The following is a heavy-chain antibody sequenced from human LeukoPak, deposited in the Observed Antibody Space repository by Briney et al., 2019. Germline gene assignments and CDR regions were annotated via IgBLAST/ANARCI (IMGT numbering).Heavy chain of an antibody. CDR1: GFTVRSNY. Sequence: GGSLRLSCAASGFTVRSNYMTWVRQAPGKGLEWVSVMYSGDSTYYDDSVKGRFTISRDNSKNTLDLQMNSMRDEDTGVYYCARADGYSSWFVHWGQGTLVTVSS. V-gene: IGHV3-53*01. CDR2: MYSGDST. CDR3: ARADGYSSWFVH. J-gene: IGHJ5*02. D-gene: IGHD5-18*01.